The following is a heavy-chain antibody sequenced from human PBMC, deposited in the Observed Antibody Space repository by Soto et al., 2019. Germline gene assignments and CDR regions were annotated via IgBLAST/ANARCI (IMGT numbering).Heavy chain of an antibody. V-gene: IGHV4-4*02. D-gene: IGHD6-19*01. CDR1: GGSISSSNW. J-gene: IGHJ6*02. CDR2: IYHSGST. Sequence: PSETLSLTFAVSGGSISSSNWWSWVRQPPGKGLEWIGEIYHSGSTNYTPSLKSRVTISVDKSKNQFSLKLSSVTAADTAVYYCARDNIAVAGRLGKKYYYYGTSASGPGTMDTL. CDR3: ARDNIAVAGRLGKKYYYYGTSA.